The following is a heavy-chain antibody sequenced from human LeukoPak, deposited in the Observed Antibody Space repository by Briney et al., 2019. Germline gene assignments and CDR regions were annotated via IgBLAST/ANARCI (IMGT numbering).Heavy chain of an antibody. CDR2: IWYDGSNK. Sequence: GRSLRLSCAASGFTFSSYGMHWVRQAPSKGLEWVAVIWYDGSNKYYADSVKGRFTISRDNSKNTLYLQMNSLRAEDTAVYYCAKDPGYCSGGSCYPLYWGQGTLVTVSS. D-gene: IGHD2-15*01. J-gene: IGHJ4*02. CDR1: GFTFSSYG. V-gene: IGHV3-33*06. CDR3: AKDPGYCSGGSCYPLY.